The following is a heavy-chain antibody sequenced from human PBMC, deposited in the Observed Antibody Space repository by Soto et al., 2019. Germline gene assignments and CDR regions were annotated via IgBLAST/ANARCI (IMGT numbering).Heavy chain of an antibody. CDR2: IRSKAYGGTT. V-gene: IGHV3-49*03. J-gene: IGHJ6*02. CDR3: TRDQEGVDTYYYYGMDV. CDR1: GFTFGDYA. D-gene: IGHD3-10*01. Sequence: PGGSLRLSCTASGFTFGDYAMSWFRQAPGKGLEWVGFIRSKAYGGTTEYAASVKGRFTISRDDSKSIAYLQMNSLKTEDTAVYYCTRDQEGVDTYYYYGMDVWGQGTPVTVS.